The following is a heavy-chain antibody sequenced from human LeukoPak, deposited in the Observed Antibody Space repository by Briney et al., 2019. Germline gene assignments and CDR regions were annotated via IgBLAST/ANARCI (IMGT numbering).Heavy chain of an antibody. CDR2: IYYSGST. CDR1: GGSISSSSYY. CDR3: ARDRAVAGFGWFDR. J-gene: IGHJ5*02. D-gene: IGHD6-19*01. V-gene: IGHV4-39*07. Sequence: SGTLSLTCPVSGGSISSSSYYWGRMRQPPGKGLEWIGSIYYSGSTYYNPSLKSRVTISVDTSKNQVSLKLGSVTAADTAVYYCARDRAVAGFGWFDRWGQGTLVT.